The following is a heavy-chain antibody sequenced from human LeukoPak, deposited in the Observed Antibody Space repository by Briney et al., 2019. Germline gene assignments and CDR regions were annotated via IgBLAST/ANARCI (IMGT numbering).Heavy chain of an antibody. Sequence: GGSLRLSCAASGFTFSSYAMSWVRQAPGKGLEWVSAISGSGGSTYYADSVKGRFTISRDNAKNSLYLQMNSLRAEDTAVYYCARERVVRWLQLVPYWGQGTLVTVSS. V-gene: IGHV3-23*01. CDR2: ISGSGGST. CDR3: ARERVVRWLQLVPY. CDR1: GFTFSSYA. J-gene: IGHJ4*02. D-gene: IGHD5-24*01.